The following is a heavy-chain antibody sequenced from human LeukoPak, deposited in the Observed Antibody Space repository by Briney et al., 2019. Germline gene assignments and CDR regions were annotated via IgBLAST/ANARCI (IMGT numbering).Heavy chain of an antibody. Sequence: SETLSLTCAVYGGSFSGYYWSWIRQPPGKGLEWIGEINHSGSTNYNPSLKSRVTISVDTSKNQFSLKLSSVTAADTAVYYCARMVGASYFDCWGQGTLVTVSS. D-gene: IGHD1-26*01. J-gene: IGHJ4*02. CDR1: GGSFSGYY. CDR3: ARMVGASYFDC. CDR2: INHSGST. V-gene: IGHV4-34*01.